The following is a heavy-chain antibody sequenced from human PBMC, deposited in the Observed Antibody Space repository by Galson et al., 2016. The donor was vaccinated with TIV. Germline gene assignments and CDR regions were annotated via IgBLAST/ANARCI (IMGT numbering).Heavy chain of an antibody. Sequence: SLRLSCAASGFTFSNYGMHWVRQAPGKGLEWVAVIWYDGSNKYYADSMKGRFPISRDNSKNTLYLQMNSLRAEDTAVYYCARGYSSGFLQVDAFDIWGQGTMVTVSS. D-gene: IGHD6-19*01. CDR1: GFTFSNYG. V-gene: IGHV3-33*01. CDR3: ARGYSSGFLQVDAFDI. CDR2: IWYDGSNK. J-gene: IGHJ3*02.